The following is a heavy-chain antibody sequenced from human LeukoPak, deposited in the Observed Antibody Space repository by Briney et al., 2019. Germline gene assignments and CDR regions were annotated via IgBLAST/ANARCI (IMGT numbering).Heavy chain of an antibody. Sequence: GGSLRLSCAASGFTVSSNYMSWVRQAPGKGLEWVSVIYSGGNTKYADSVKGGFTISRDNSKNTLYLQMNSLRAEDTAVYFCARGAITMVRGWEFDYWGQGTLVTVSS. CDR1: GFTVSSNY. J-gene: IGHJ4*02. D-gene: IGHD3-10*01. CDR3: ARGAITMVRGWEFDY. V-gene: IGHV3-66*01. CDR2: IYSGGNT.